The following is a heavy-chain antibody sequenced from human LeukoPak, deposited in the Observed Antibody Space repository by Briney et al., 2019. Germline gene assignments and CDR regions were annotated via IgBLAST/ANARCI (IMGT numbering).Heavy chain of an antibody. CDR3: VREGREGGLPNFDH. CDR1: GFTFSSYE. V-gene: IGHV3-7*01. Sequence: GGSLRLSCAASGFTFSSYEMNWVRQAPGKGLEWVANIKQDGSEKYYGDSVKGRFTVSRDNAKNSLYLQMNSLRVEDTAVYYCVREGREGGLPNFDHWGHGTLVTVSS. J-gene: IGHJ5*02. CDR2: IKQDGSEK. D-gene: IGHD5-24*01.